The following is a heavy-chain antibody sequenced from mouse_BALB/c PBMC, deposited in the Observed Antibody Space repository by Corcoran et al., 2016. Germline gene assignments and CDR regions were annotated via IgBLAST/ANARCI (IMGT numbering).Heavy chain of an antibody. CDR3: ARVDGNSWVMDY. CDR2: ISYDGSN. CDR1: GYSITSGYY. D-gene: IGHD2-1*01. J-gene: IGHJ4*01. V-gene: IGHV3-6*02. Sequence: DVQLQESGPGLVKPSQSLSLTCSVTGYSITSGYYWNWIRQFPGNKLEWMGYISYDGSNNYNPSLKNRISITRDTSKNQFFLKLNSVTTEDTATYYCARVDGNSWVMDYWGQGTAVTVSS.